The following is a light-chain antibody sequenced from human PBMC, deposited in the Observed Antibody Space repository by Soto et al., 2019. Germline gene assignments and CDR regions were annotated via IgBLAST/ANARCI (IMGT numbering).Light chain of an antibody. CDR1: TSDVGGYKY. Sequence: QSALTQPRSVSGSPGQSVTISCTGTTSDVGGYKYVSWYQQHPGKAPKLLIYDVTQRPSGVPDRFSGSKSGNTASLTISGLQAEDEADYFCCSYAGSYIYYVFGTKTKLTVL. CDR2: DVT. V-gene: IGLV2-11*01. CDR3: CSYAGSYIYYV. J-gene: IGLJ1*01.